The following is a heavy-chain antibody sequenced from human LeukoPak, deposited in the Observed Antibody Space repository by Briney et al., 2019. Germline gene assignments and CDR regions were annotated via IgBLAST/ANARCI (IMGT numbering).Heavy chain of an antibody. CDR1: GFTFRTYW. D-gene: IGHD5-24*01. V-gene: IGHV3-7*01. CDR2: IKQDGSEK. J-gene: IGHJ4*02. CDR3: ATHGYNRDYYFDY. Sequence: GGSLRLSCAASGFTFRTYWMSWVRQAPGKGLEWVANIKQDGSEKYYVDSVKGRFTISRDNAKNLLSLQMNSLRAEDTAVYYCATHGYNRDYYFDYWGQGTLVTVSS.